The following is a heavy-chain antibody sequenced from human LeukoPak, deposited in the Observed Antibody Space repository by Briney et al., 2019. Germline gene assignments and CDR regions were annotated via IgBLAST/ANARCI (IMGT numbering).Heavy chain of an antibody. Sequence: ASVKVSCKASGYTFTSYYMHWVRQAPGQGLEWMGIINPSGGSTSYAQKFQGRVTMTRDTSTSTVYMELSSLRPEDTAVYYCARDGVRGVIAEGHYYGMDVWGKGTTVTVSS. CDR3: ARDGVRGVIAEGHYYGMDV. V-gene: IGHV1-46*01. D-gene: IGHD3-10*01. CDR1: GYTFTSYY. J-gene: IGHJ6*04. CDR2: INPSGGST.